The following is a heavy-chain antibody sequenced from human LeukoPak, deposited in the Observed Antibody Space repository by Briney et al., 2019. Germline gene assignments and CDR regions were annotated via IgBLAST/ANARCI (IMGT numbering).Heavy chain of an antibody. D-gene: IGHD3-22*01. J-gene: IGHJ4*02. V-gene: IGHV3-23*01. CDR1: GFTFSSYS. Sequence: GGSLRLSCAASGFTFSSYSMNWVRQAPGKGLEWVSGISVSGGRTDYADSVKGRFTISRDNSKNTLYLQMNSLRAEDTAVYYCAKRGPGYDKSTYPPHYFDYWGQGTLVTVSS. CDR2: ISVSGGRT. CDR3: AKRGPGYDKSTYPPHYFDY.